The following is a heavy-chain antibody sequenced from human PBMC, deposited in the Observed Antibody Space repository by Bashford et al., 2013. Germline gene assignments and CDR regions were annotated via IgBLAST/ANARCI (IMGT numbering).Heavy chain of an antibody. CDR1: GFTFSNYA. J-gene: IGHJ5*02. CDR2: ISGGGSDT. V-gene: IGHV3-23*01. Sequence: GGSLRLSCTASGFTFSNYAMSWVRVRQALGSGLEWVSAISGGGSDTAYADAVKGRFTISRDNSKNTLYLHMNSLSPEDTAVYYCAKDHAHSGNYAYGRFDPWGQGTLVTVSS. CDR3: AKDHAHSGNYAYGRFDP. D-gene: IGHD1-26*01.